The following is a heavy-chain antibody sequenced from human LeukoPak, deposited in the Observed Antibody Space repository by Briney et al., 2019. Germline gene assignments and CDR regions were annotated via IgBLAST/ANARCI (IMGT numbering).Heavy chain of an antibody. J-gene: IGHJ4*02. Sequence: GGSLRLSCAASGFTFDDYAMHWVRQAPGKGLEWDSGISWNSGRTGYADSVKGRFTISRDNAKNSLYVQMNSLRAEDTALYYCAKGHYYDSSGYIDYWGQGTLVTVSS. V-gene: IGHV3-9*01. CDR2: ISWNSGRT. CDR3: AKGHYYDSSGYIDY. D-gene: IGHD3-22*01. CDR1: GFTFDDYA.